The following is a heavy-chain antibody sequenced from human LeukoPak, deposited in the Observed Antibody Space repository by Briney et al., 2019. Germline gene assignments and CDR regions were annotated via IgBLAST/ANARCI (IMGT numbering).Heavy chain of an antibody. D-gene: IGHD6-13*01. CDR2: INHSGST. V-gene: IGHV4-34*01. CDR1: GGSFSGYY. J-gene: IGHJ4*02. CDR3: VRAGGSSWSDY. Sequence: PSETLSLTCAVYGGSFSGYYWSWIRQPPGKGLEWIGEINHSGSTNYNPSLKSRVTISVDTSKNQFSLKLSSVTAEDTAVYYCVRAGGSSWSDYWGQGTLVTVSS.